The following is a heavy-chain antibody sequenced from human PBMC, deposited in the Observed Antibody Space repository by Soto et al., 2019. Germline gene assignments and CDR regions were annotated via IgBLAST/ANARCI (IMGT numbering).Heavy chain of an antibody. V-gene: IGHV3-33*01. J-gene: IGHJ4*02. D-gene: IGHD3-10*01. CDR2: IWFDGSNK. CDR3: ARDTSFGDVLYVDY. CDR1: GVTFNRCG. Sequence: QVQLVESGGGVVQPGRSLRLSCVASGVTFNRCGFHWVRQAPGKGLEWVAVIWFDGSNKYYADSVKGRFTISRDNSNSTLYLQISSPRAEDTAVYFCARDTSFGDVLYVDYWGQGTPVTVSS.